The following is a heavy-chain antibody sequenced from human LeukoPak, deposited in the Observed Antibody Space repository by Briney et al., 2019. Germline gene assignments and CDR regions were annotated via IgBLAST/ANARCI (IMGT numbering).Heavy chain of an antibody. CDR1: GGSFSGYY. CDR3: ASIGSSGWYYFDY. Sequence: SETLSLTCAVYGGSFSGYYWSWIRQPPGKGLEWIGEINHSGSTNYNPSLKSRVTISVDTSKNKFSLKLSSVTAADTAVYYCASIGSSGWYYFDYWGQGTLVTVSS. J-gene: IGHJ4*02. D-gene: IGHD6-19*01. V-gene: IGHV4-34*01. CDR2: INHSGST.